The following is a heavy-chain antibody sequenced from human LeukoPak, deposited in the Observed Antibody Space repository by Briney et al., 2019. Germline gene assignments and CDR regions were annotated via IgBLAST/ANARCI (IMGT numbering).Heavy chain of an antibody. CDR2: ISAYNGNT. Sequence: ASVNVSCKASGYTFTSYGISWVRQAPGQGLEWMGWISAYNGNTNYAQKLQGRVTMTTDTSTSTAYMELRSLRSDDTAVYYCARGPMVRGVIWTYYFDYWGQGTLVTVSS. J-gene: IGHJ4*02. D-gene: IGHD3-10*01. CDR3: ARGPMVRGVIWTYYFDY. CDR1: GYTFTSYG. V-gene: IGHV1-18*01.